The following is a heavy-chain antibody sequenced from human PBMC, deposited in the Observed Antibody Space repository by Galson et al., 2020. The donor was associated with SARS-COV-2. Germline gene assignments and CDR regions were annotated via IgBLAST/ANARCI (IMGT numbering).Heavy chain of an antibody. CDR3: ARHAWFGELLEPFDY. CDR1: GGSISSSSSF. CDR2: LHYSGNT. J-gene: IGHJ4*02. V-gene: IGHV4-39*01. D-gene: IGHD3-10*01. Sequence: SETLSLTCTVSGGSISSSSSFWGWIRQPPGKGLEWIGSLHYSGNTYYTPSLKSQVTISVDTSKDQFSLKLTSVTAADTAVYYCARHAWFGELLEPFDYWGQGTPVAVS.